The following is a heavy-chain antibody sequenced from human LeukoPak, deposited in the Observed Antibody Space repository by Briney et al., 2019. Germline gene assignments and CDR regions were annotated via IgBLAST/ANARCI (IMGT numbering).Heavy chain of an antibody. CDR1: GYTFTSYG. Sequence: AAVKDSCKASGYTFTSYGFSGVRQAPGQGLDWMGWISSYNGNTNYAQKLQGRVTMTTDTSTSTAYMELRSLRSDDTAVYYCARARPYYDSSGYYYESDYWGQGTLVTVSS. D-gene: IGHD3-22*01. CDR2: ISSYNGNT. V-gene: IGHV1-18*01. J-gene: IGHJ4*02. CDR3: ARARPYYDSSGYYYESDY.